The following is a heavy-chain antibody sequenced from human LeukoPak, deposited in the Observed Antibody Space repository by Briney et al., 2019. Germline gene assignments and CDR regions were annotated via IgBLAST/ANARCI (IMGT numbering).Heavy chain of an antibody. CDR2: ISAYNGNT. CDR3: ARDSGSGYDYYYYYGMDV. CDR1: GYTFTSYG. V-gene: IGHV1-18*01. D-gene: IGHD5-12*01. J-gene: IGHJ6*02. Sequence: ASVKVSCKASGYTFTSYGIIWVRQAPGQGLEWMGWISAYNGNTNYAQKLQGRVTMTTDTSTSTAYMELTSLRSDDTAVYYCARDSGSGYDYYYYYGMDVWGQGTTVTVSS.